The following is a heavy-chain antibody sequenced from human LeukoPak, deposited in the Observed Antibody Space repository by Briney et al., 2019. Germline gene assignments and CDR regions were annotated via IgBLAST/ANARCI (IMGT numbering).Heavy chain of an antibody. CDR1: GYSFTSYW. CDR2: IDPSDSYT. V-gene: IGHV5-10-1*01. Sequence: GESLRISCKGSGYSFTSYWISWVRRMPGKGLEWMGRIDPSDSYTNYSPSFQGHVTISADKSISTAYLQWSSPKASDTAMYYCARHRKYDILTGYGSLFDYWGQGTLVTVSS. D-gene: IGHD3-9*01. CDR3: ARHRKYDILTGYGSLFDY. J-gene: IGHJ4*02.